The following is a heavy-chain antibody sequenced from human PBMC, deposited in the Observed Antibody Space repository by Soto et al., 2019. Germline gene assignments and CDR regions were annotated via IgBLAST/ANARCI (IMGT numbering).Heavy chain of an antibody. V-gene: IGHV3-23*01. Sequence: EVQLLESGGGLVQPGGSLRLSCAASGFTFSSYAMSWVHQTPGKGLEWVSGIGGSGGYTYYADSVKGRFTISRDNSKNTLYLQMNSLRAEDTAVYYCAKVGVVVITTYYYDYWGQGTLVTVSS. J-gene: IGHJ4*02. CDR1: GFTFSSYA. D-gene: IGHD3-22*01. CDR3: AKVGVVVITTYYYDY. CDR2: IGGSGGYT.